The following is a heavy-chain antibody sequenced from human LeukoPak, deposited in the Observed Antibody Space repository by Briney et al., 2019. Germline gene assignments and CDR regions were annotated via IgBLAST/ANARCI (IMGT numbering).Heavy chain of an antibody. J-gene: IGHJ4*02. V-gene: IGHV4-34*01. CDR2: VSYSGTT. CDR1: GVSFSGYY. CDR3: AKLTCSSTFCPLDY. Sequence: PSETLSLTCAVYGVSFSGYYWSWIRQPPGKGLEWIGTVSYSGTTYYSPSLKSRVTISVDTSKNQFSLRLTSVTAADTALYYCAKLTCSSTFCPLDYWGQGTLVTVSS. D-gene: IGHD2-2*01.